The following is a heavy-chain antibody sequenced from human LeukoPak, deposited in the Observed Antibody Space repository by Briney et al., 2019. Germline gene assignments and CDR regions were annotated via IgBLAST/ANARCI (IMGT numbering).Heavy chain of an antibody. J-gene: IGHJ4*02. D-gene: IGHD6-13*01. Sequence: GGSLRLSCAASGFTVSGTYMSWVRQAPGKGLEWVSVIYSAGDTFSADSVKGRFTISRDNSKNTLYLQMNSLRAEDTAIYYCVKDRSDNSSWYLGDYWGQGTLVAVSS. CDR2: IYSAGDT. V-gene: IGHV3-53*01. CDR3: VKDRSDNSSWYLGDY. CDR1: GFTVSGTY.